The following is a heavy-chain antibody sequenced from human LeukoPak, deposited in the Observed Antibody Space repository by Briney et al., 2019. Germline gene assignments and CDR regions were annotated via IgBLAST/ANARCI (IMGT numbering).Heavy chain of an antibody. Sequence: PGRCLSLSCAVSGFTFSSYAMSCVRDAPGKGLEWVSAISGSGGSTYDAVSVKGRFTISRDNSKNTLYLQMNSLRAEDTAVYYCAKDMDCYYSSGYYEKRNFDYWGQEGPVTVSS. CDR1: GFTFSSYA. D-gene: IGHD3-22*01. CDR2: ISGSGGST. CDR3: AKDMDCYYSSGYYEKRNFDY. J-gene: IGHJ4*02. V-gene: IGHV3-23*01.